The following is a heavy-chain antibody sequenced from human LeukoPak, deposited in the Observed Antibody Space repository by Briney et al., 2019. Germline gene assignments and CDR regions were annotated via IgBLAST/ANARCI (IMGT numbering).Heavy chain of an antibody. CDR3: ARDLVTVTKGFDI. D-gene: IGHD4-17*01. J-gene: IGHJ3*02. CDR2: ISYIGST. Sequence: PSETLSLTCAVSTDSFSSHYWTWIRQPPGKGVEWIGYISYIGSTNYNPSLKSRVTISIDTSKNQFSLKLSSVTAADTAVYYCARDLVTVTKGFDIWGQGTMVSVSS. V-gene: IGHV4-59*11. CDR1: TDSFSSHY.